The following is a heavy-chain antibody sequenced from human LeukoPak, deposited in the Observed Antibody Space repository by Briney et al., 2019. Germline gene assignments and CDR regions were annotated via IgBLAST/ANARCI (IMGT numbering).Heavy chain of an antibody. CDR2: ISGSGGST. CDR3: AKDSSSRARPFDY. CDR1: GFTFSSYA. Sequence: QTGGSLRLSCAASGFTFSSYAMSWVRQAPGKGLEWVSAISGSGGSTYYANSVKGRFTISRDNSKNTLYLQMNSLRAEDTAVYYCAKDSSSRARPFDYWGQGTLVTVSS. V-gene: IGHV3-23*01. J-gene: IGHJ4*02. D-gene: IGHD6-6*01.